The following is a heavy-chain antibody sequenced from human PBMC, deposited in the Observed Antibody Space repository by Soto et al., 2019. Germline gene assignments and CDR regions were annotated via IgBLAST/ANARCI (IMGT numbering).Heavy chain of an antibody. V-gene: IGHV4-4*07. CDR1: GASITGSSY. CDR2: FSLSGTT. D-gene: IGHD2-8*02. Sequence: QVQLQESGPGLMKPSETLSLTCNVSGASITGSSYWSWIRQPAGKGLEWIGRFSLSGTTNYNPSLRSRVTMSADVSKNQFSLRLTSVTAADTALYYCARGMTPPGAPAWYYFDSWGQGTLVTVSS. J-gene: IGHJ4*02. CDR3: ARGMTPPGAPAWYYFDS.